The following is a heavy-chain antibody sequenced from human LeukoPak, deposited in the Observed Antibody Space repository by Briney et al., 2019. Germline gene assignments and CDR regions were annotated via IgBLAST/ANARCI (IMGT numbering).Heavy chain of an antibody. CDR3: ARDPPDPGGSIWFGERGDGDV. D-gene: IGHD3-10*01. CDR2: ISSSGSTI. Sequence: GGSLRLSCAASGFTFSDYYMSWIRQAPGKGLEWVSYISSSGSTIYYADSVKGRFTISRDNAKNSLYLQMNSLRAEDTAVYYCARDPPDPGGSIWFGERGDGDVWGKGTTVTISS. CDR1: GFTFSDYY. V-gene: IGHV3-11*01. J-gene: IGHJ6*04.